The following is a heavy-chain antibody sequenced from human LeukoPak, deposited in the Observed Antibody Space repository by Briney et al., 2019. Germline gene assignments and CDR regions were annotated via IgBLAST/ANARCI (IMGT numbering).Heavy chain of an antibody. CDR1: GGSFSGYY. J-gene: IGHJ6*03. Sequence: TSETLSLTCAVYGGSFSGYYWSWIRQPPGKGLEWIGEINHSGSTNYNPSLKSRVTISVDTSKNQFSLKLSSVTAADTAVYYCARICRGRYSYGYSSLSWSPRHYYMDVWGKGTTVTVSS. CDR2: INHSGST. D-gene: IGHD5-18*01. CDR3: ARICRGRYSYGYSSLSWSPRHYYMDV. V-gene: IGHV4-34*01.